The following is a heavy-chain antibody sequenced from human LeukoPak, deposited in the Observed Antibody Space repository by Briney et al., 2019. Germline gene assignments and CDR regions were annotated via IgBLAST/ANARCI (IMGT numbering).Heavy chain of an antibody. V-gene: IGHV4-59*08. J-gene: IGHJ4*02. D-gene: IGHD3-10*01. CDR2: IYYSGST. Sequence: PSETLSLTCTVSGGSISSYYWSWIRHPPGKGLEWIGYIYYSGSTNYNPSLKSRVTISVDTSKNQFSLKLSSVTAADTAVYYCARSGSGSYFGYWGQGTLVTVSS. CDR1: GGSISSYY. CDR3: ARSGSGSYFGY.